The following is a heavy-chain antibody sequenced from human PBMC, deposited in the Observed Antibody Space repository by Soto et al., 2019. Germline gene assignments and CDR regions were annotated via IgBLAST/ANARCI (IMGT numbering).Heavy chain of an antibody. CDR1: GVTFSSYW. CDR3: ARENLPGLSEDYYFDY. D-gene: IGHD3-16*02. CDR2: IKQDGSEK. J-gene: IGHJ4*02. Sequence: GGSLRLSCAASGVTFSSYWMSWVRQAPGKGLEWVANIKQDGSEKYYVDSVKGRFTISRDNAKNSLYLQMNSLRAEDTAVYYCARENLPGLSEDYYFDYWGQGTLVTVSS. V-gene: IGHV3-7*01.